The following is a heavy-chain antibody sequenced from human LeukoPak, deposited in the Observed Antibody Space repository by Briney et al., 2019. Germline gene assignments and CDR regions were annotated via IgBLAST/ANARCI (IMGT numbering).Heavy chain of an antibody. J-gene: IGHJ3*02. CDR1: GYSFTSYW. CDR3: ARLLHSSSWSRDDGAFDI. CDR2: IYPGDSDT. Sequence: GESLKISCKGSGYSFTSYWIGWVRQMPGKGLEWMGIIYPGDSDTRYSPSFQGQVTISADKSISTAYLQWSSLKASDTAMYYCARLLHSSSWSRDDGAFDIWGQGTMVTVSS. D-gene: IGHD6-13*01. V-gene: IGHV5-51*01.